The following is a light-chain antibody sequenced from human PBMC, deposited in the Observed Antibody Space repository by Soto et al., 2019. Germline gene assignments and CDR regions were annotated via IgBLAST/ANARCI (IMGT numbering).Light chain of an antibody. CDR1: SSNIGAGYH. Sequence: QSVLTQPPSVSGAPGQRVTISCTGSSSNIGAGYHVHWYQQLPGTAPKLLIYGNSNRPSGVPDRFSGSKSGTSASLAITGLQAEDEAYYYCQSYDSTPSVLFGGGTKLTVL. J-gene: IGLJ2*01. CDR3: QSYDSTPSVL. V-gene: IGLV1-40*01. CDR2: GNS.